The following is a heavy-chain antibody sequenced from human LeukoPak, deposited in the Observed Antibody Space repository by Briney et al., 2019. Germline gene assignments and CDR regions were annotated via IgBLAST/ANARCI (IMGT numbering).Heavy chain of an antibody. CDR1: GGSISSSSYY. D-gene: IGHD3-22*01. Sequence: PSETLSLTCTVSGGSISSSSYYWGWIRQSPGKGLEWIGNIYNSGNTYYNPSLKSRVTISVDTSKNQFSLKLSSITAADTAVYYCARGQSPYYYDSSGYYLYYFDYWGQGTLVTVSS. CDR3: ARGQSPYYYDSSGYYLYYFDY. CDR2: IYNSGNT. J-gene: IGHJ4*02. V-gene: IGHV4-39*01.